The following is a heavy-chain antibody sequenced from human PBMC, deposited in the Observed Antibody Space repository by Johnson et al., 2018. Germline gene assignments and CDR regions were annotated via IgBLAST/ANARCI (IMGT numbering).Heavy chain of an antibody. V-gene: IGHV4-59*01. D-gene: IGHD1-26*01. CDR3: ARIIRGTAGRAFDI. J-gene: IGHJ3*02. Sequence: QVQLQESGPGLVKPSETLSLTCIVSGDSMNNYYWTWLRQSPGKGLEWIGSIYYSGSATYNPSLKRRIIILVDTSQNQFSLTLRSVTAADTAIYYCARIIRGTAGRAFDIWGQGTMVTVSS. CDR2: IYYSGSA. CDR1: GDSMNNYY.